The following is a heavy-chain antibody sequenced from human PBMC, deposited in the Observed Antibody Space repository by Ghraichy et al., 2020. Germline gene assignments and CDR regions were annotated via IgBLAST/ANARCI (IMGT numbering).Heavy chain of an antibody. CDR1: GGSFSGYY. CDR2: INHSGST. J-gene: IGHJ6*02. CDR3: ARGARHYDVWSSNYYYYGMDV. D-gene: IGHD3-3*01. V-gene: IGHV4-34*01. Sequence: SETLSLTCAVYGGSFSGYYWSWIRQPPGKGLEWIGEINHSGSTNYNPSLKSRVTISVDTSKNQFSLKLSSVTAADTAVYYCARGARHYDVWSSNYYYYGMDVCCQETTFTVSS.